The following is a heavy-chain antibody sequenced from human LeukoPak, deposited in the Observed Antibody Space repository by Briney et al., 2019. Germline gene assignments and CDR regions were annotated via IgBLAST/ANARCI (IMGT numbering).Heavy chain of an antibody. CDR3: ATTPPSYYDYVWGSYRYGYFDY. D-gene: IGHD3-16*02. CDR2: MNPNSGNT. V-gene: IGHV1-8*01. Sequence: ASVKVSCEASGYTFTSYDINWVRQATGQGLEWMGWMNPNSGNTGYAQKFQGRVTMTRNTSISTAYMELSSLRSEDTAVYYCATTPPSYYDYVWGSYRYGYFDYWGQGTLVTVSS. J-gene: IGHJ4*02. CDR1: GYTFTSYD.